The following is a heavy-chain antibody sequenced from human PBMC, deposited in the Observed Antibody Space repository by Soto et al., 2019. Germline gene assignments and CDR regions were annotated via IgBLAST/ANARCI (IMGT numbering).Heavy chain of an antibody. V-gene: IGHV3-53*01. Sequence: PXGSLILSCVASGLPVAGSYMAWVRQAPGKGLEWASVIYNDGTTYYSQSVEGRFTISRDTSKNTLYLQMDRLRDEDTAVYYCVRPLPSGQTHARDAWGQGTTVTVSS. D-gene: IGHD3-10*01. CDR2: IYNDGTT. J-gene: IGHJ6*02. CDR3: VRPLPSGQTHARDA. CDR1: GLPVAGSY.